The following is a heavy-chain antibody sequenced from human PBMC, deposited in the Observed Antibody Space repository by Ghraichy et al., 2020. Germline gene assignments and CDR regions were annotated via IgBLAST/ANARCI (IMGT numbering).Heavy chain of an antibody. D-gene: IGHD4-11*01. CDR1: GFTFGDYA. CDR2: IRSKAYGGTT. J-gene: IGHJ4*02. V-gene: IGHV3-49*03. Sequence: GGSLRLSCTASGFTFGDYAMSWFRQAPGKGLEWVGFIRSKAYGGTTEYAASVKGRFTISRDDSKSIAYLQMNSLKTEDTAVYYCTRGASSTVTEGAFDYWGQGTLFTVSS. CDR3: TRGASSTVTEGAFDY.